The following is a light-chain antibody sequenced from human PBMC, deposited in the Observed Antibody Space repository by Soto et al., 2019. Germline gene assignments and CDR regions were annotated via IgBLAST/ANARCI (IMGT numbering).Light chain of an antibody. CDR2: QDN. Sequence: SSELTQPPSVSVSPGQTATITCSGDNLGNKYACWYQQKPGQSPVMVMSQDNKRPSGIPERFSGSNSGNTATLTISGTQAMDEADYYCQAWDSRTYVFGTGTKVTVL. CDR1: NLGNKY. J-gene: IGLJ1*01. CDR3: QAWDSRTYV. V-gene: IGLV3-1*01.